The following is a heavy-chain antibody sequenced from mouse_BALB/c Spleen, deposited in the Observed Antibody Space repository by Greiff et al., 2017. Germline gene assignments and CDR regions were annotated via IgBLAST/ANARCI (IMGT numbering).Heavy chain of an antibody. CDR2: ISSGSSTI. CDR3: ARSKYGNYWFAY. Sequence: EVQVVESGGGLVQPGGSRKLSCAASGFTFSSFGMHWVRQAPEKGLEWVAYISSGSSTIYYADTVKGRFTISRDNPKNTLFLQMTSLRSEDTAMYYCARSKYGNYWFAYWGQGTLVTVSA. D-gene: IGHD2-10*02. V-gene: IGHV5-17*02. J-gene: IGHJ3*01. CDR1: GFTFSSFG.